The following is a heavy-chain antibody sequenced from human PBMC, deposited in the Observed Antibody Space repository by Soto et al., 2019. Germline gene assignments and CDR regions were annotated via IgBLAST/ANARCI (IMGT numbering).Heavy chain of an antibody. D-gene: IGHD5-12*01. Sequence: GGSLRLSCAASGFTFSSYWMHWVRQAPGKGLVWVSRINSDGSSTSYADSVKGRFTISRDNAKNTLYLQMNSLRAEDTAVYYCARVSPGYDHYYYYYGMYVWGQGTTVTVSS. CDR3: ARVSPGYDHYYYYYGMYV. V-gene: IGHV3-74*01. J-gene: IGHJ6*02. CDR2: INSDGSST. CDR1: GFTFSSYW.